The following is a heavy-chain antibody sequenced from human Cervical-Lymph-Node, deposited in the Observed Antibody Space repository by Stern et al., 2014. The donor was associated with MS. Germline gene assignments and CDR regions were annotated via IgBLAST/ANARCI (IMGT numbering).Heavy chain of an antibody. CDR3: ARERQQYCNSEGCSYWYFDL. D-gene: IGHD2/OR15-2a*01. CDR1: GGSVSSTNW. Sequence: QVQLQESGPGLVKPSGTLSLTCAVSGGSVSSTNWWSWVRQSPGKGLEWIGNIYHSGASNYRPSLRSRVSISLEDPKTHLSLHLTSVTAADTAVYYCARERQQYCNSEGCSYWYFDLWGRGTLVTVSS. CDR2: IYHSGAS. V-gene: IGHV4-4*02. J-gene: IGHJ2*01.